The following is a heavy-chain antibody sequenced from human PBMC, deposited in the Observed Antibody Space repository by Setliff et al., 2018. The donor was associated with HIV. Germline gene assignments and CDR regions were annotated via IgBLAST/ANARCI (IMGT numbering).Heavy chain of an antibody. CDR2: IKQDGSKA. CDR3: AKGSFDPLGTDY. D-gene: IGHD3-3*02. Sequence: LRLSCAASGFTFSSYWMSWVRQAPGKGLEWVADIKQDGSKAYYMDSVKGRFTISRDNSKNTLYLQMSSLRAEDTAVYYCAKGSFDPLGTDYWGQGILVTVSS. J-gene: IGHJ4*02. V-gene: IGHV3-7*02. CDR1: GFTFSSYW.